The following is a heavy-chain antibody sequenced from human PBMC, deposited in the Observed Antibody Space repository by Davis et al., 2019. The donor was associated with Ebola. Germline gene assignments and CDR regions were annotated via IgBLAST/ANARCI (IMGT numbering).Heavy chain of an antibody. CDR2: IYAGDSDS. D-gene: IGHD2/OR15-2a*01. V-gene: IGHV5-51*01. CDR3: ARQESLYGSSDY. CDR1: GYSFTNNW. J-gene: IGHJ4*02. Sequence: KVSCKGSGYSFTNNWIAWVRQTPGKGLEWMGIIYAGDSDSRYSPSFEGQVTISVDRSITTAYLQWSSLKASDTAMYYCARQESLYGSSDYWGQGTLVTVSS.